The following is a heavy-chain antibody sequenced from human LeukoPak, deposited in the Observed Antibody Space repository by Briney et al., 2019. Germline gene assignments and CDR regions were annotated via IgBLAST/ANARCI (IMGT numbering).Heavy chain of an antibody. CDR3: AKDRTGTTGADWFEP. CDR2: ISGGGDIT. D-gene: IGHD1-1*01. Sequence: GGSLRLSCAASGFPFSNYGMSWVRQAPGTGLEWVSSISGGGDITYYPDSVKGRFTVSRDNSKNTLYLQMNSLRAEDTAIYYCAKDRTGTTGADWFEPWGRGTLVTVSS. CDR1: GFPFSNYG. J-gene: IGHJ5*02. V-gene: IGHV3-23*01.